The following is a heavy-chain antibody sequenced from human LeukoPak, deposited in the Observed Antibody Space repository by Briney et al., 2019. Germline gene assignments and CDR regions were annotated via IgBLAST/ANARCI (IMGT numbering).Heavy chain of an antibody. V-gene: IGHV4-59*08. Sequence: SETLSLTCTVSRGSIDGYYWSWIRQPPGKGLEWIGYIYYSGSTNYNPSLKCRVTISVDTSKNQFSLKLNSVIAADTAMYYCARHWMAVAPYWYFDLWGRGTLVTVSS. CDR3: ARHWMAVAPYWYFDL. CDR1: RGSIDGYY. CDR2: IYYSGST. J-gene: IGHJ2*01. D-gene: IGHD6-19*01.